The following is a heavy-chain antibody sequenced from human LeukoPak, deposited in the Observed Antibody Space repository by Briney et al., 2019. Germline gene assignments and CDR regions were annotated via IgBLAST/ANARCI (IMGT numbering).Heavy chain of an antibody. V-gene: IGHV4-39*01. J-gene: IGHJ6*02. CDR1: GDYINNPTYY. Sequence: PSETLSLTCSVSGDYINNPTYYWGWIRQPPGKGLEWIGSMHNSGSAYYNPSVKSRVTISVDTSKKQFSVKLNSMTAADTAVYYCARGRYGIFGVVTRSLYYYGMDVWGQGTTVTVSS. CDR3: ARGRYGIFGVVTRSLYYYGMDV. D-gene: IGHD3-3*01. CDR2: MHNSGSA.